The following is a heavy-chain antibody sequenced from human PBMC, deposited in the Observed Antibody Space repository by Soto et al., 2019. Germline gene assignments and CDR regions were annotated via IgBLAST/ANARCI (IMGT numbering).Heavy chain of an antibody. D-gene: IGHD1-7*01. CDR2: ISTYNGNT. Sequence: QVQLVQSGAEVKKPGASVKVSCKASGYTFTSYGISWVRQAPGQGLEWMGWISTYNGNTNFTQKRQGRVTMTTETSTSTAYMELRSLRSDDTAVYYCARDREYNWNYNWFDPWGQGTLVTVSS. V-gene: IGHV1-18*01. J-gene: IGHJ5*02. CDR3: ARDREYNWNYNWFDP. CDR1: GYTFTSYG.